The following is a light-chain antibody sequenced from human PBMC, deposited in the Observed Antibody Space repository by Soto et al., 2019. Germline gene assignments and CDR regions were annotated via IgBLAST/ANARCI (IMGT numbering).Light chain of an antibody. CDR2: GAS. CDR1: QSVSSSY. Sequence: PGEIVTLSCRASQSVSSSYLTWYQQKPGQAPRLLIYGASTRATGIPARFSGSGSGTEFTLTITSLQPDDFATYYCQQFNSYSRTFGQGTRWIS. V-gene: IGKV3D-7*01. CDR3: QQFNSYSRT. J-gene: IGKJ1*01.